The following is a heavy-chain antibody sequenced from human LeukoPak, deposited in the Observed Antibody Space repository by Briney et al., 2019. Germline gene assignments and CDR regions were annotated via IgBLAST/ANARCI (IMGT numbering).Heavy chain of an antibody. CDR3: AKSYSGISPFDY. CDR1: GFTFSSYA. CDR2: ISGSGGST. D-gene: IGHD1-26*01. Sequence: TGGSLRLPCAASGFTFSSYAMSWVRQAPGKGLEWVSGISGSGGSTYYADSVKGRFTISRDNSKKTLFLQMNSLRAEDTAVYYCAKSYSGISPFDYWGQGTLVTVSS. J-gene: IGHJ4*02. V-gene: IGHV3-23*01.